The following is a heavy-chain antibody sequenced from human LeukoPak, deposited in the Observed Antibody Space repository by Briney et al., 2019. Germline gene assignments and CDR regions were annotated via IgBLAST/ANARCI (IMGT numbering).Heavy chain of an antibody. Sequence: ASVKVSCKASGYTFTGYYMHWVRQAPGQGLEWMGWINPNSGGTNYAQKFQGRVTMTRDTSISTAYMELSRLRSDDTAVYYCARDYRSEYYDSSGYYYGFGFDYWGQGTLVIVSS. CDR3: ARDYRSEYYDSSGYYYGFGFDY. D-gene: IGHD3-22*01. V-gene: IGHV1-2*02. CDR1: GYTFTGYY. J-gene: IGHJ4*02. CDR2: INPNSGGT.